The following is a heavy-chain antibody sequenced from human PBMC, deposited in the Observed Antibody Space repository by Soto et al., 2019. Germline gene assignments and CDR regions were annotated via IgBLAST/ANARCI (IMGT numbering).Heavy chain of an antibody. D-gene: IGHD2-2*01. Sequence: SETLSLTCTVSGGSISSSSYYWGWIRQPPGKGLEWIGSIYYSGSTYYNPSLKSRVTISVDTSKNQFSLKLSSVTAADTAVYYCARGYCSSTSCYVVGPMDVWGKGTTVTVSS. CDR2: IYYSGST. CDR3: ARGYCSSTSCYVVGPMDV. V-gene: IGHV4-39*01. J-gene: IGHJ6*03. CDR1: GGSISSSSYY.